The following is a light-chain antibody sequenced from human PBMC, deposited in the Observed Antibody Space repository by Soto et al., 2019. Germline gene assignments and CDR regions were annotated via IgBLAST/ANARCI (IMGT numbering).Light chain of an antibody. CDR1: SSDIGAYNL. Sequence: QSALTQPASVSGSPGQSIAISCTGTSSDIGAYNLVSWYQHHPGKAPKLMIYAVSSRPSGVSDRFSGSKSGNTASLTISGLQAEDEADYYCAAWDDSLSGAVFGGGTQLTVL. CDR2: AVS. CDR3: AAWDDSLSGAV. V-gene: IGLV2-14*01. J-gene: IGLJ7*01.